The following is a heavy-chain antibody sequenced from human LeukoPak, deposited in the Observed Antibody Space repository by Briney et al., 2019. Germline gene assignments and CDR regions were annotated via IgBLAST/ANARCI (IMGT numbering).Heavy chain of an antibody. D-gene: IGHD3-22*01. CDR1: GGSISSYY. Sequence: PSETLSLTCTVSGGSISSYYWSWIRQPAGKGLEWIGRIYTSGSTNYNPSLKGRVTMSVDTSKNQFSLKLSSVTAADTAVYYCAREYDSSGYYPVHDYWGQGTLVTVSS. CDR2: IYTSGST. CDR3: AREYDSSGYYPVHDY. V-gene: IGHV4-4*07. J-gene: IGHJ4*02.